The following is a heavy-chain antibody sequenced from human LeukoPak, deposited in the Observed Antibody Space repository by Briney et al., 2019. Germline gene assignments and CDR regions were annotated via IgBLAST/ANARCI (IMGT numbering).Heavy chain of an antibody. CDR3: ASSWISNRPLDY. CDR2: IYHSGST. D-gene: IGHD5-12*01. Sequence: SGTLSLTCAVSGGSISSSNWWSWVRQPPGKGLGWIGEIYHSGSTNYNPSLKSRVTISVDKSKNQFSLKLSSVTAADTAVYYCASSWISNRPLDYWGQGTLVTVSS. V-gene: IGHV4-4*02. J-gene: IGHJ4*02. CDR1: GGSISSSNW.